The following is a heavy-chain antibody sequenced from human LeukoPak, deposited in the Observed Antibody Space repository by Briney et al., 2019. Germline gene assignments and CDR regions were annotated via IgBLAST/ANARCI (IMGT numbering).Heavy chain of an antibody. CDR1: GFTFSTST. Sequence: GGSLRLSCAASGFTFSTSTMNWVRQAPGRGLEWFSSIGASGSDMYYAASVKGRFTISRDNAKNSLFLQLNSLRAEDTATYYCERGDRREDWGQGTLVTVSS. J-gene: IGHJ4*02. CDR3: ERGDRRED. CDR2: IGASGSDM. V-gene: IGHV3-21*01. D-gene: IGHD3-16*02.